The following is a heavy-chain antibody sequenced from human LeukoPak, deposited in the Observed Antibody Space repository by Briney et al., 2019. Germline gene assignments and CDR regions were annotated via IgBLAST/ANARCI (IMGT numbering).Heavy chain of an antibody. CDR2: INEDGSVK. V-gene: IGHV3-7*01. D-gene: IGHD6-6*01. Sequence: GGSLRLSCAASGFTFDKAWMTWVRQAPGKGLEWVANINEDGSVKDYVDSVKGRYTISRDNARNSLYLQMNSLRAEDTAVYYCARGGAVRPDYWGQGTLVTVSS. CDR3: ARGGAVRPDY. J-gene: IGHJ4*02. CDR1: GFTFDKAW.